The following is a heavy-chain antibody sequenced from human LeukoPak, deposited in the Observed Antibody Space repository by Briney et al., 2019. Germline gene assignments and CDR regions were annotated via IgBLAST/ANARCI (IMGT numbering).Heavy chain of an antibody. J-gene: IGHJ4*02. CDR1: GGSISSHY. D-gene: IGHD6-19*01. CDR3: ARGIAVAGTPWDY. CDR2: INHSGST. V-gene: IGHV4-34*01. Sequence: SETLSLTCTVSGGSISSHYWSWIRQPPGKGLEWIGEINHSGSTNYNPSLKSRVTISVDTSKNQFSLKLSSVTAADTAVYYCARGIAVAGTPWDYWGQGTLVTVSS.